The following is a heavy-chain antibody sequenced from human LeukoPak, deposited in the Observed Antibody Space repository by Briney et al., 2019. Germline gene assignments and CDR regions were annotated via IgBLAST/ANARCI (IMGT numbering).Heavy chain of an antibody. CDR1: GGSISSYY. Sequence: SQTLSLTCTVSGGSISSYYWSWIRQPAGKGLEWIGRIYTSGSTNYNPSLKSRVTMSVDTSKNQFSLKLSSVTAADTAVYYCARVVRSYYGANWALDYWGQGTLVTVSP. J-gene: IGHJ4*02. CDR2: IYTSGST. V-gene: IGHV4-4*07. D-gene: IGHD1-1*01. CDR3: ARVVRSYYGANWALDY.